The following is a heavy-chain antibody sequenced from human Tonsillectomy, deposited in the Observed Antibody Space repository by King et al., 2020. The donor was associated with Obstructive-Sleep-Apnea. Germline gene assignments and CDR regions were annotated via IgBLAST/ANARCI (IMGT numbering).Heavy chain of an antibody. D-gene: IGHD4-11*01. V-gene: IGHV1-69*01. CDR3: AGETSPRDNWFDP. Sequence: VQLVESGAEVKKPGSSVKVSCKASGGTFSSYAISWVRQAPGHGLEWMGGIIPIFGTANYAQKFQGRVTITADESTSTAYMELSSLRSEDTAVFYCAGETSPRDNWFDPWGQGTLVTVSS. CDR2: IIPIFGTA. CDR1: GGTFSSYA. J-gene: IGHJ5*02.